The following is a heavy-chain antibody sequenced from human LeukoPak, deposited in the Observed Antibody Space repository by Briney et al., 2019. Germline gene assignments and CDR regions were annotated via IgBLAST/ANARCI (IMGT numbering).Heavy chain of an antibody. V-gene: IGHV2-5*02. CDR1: GFSLSTSGVG. CDR2: IYWDDDK. Sequence: SGPTLVNPTQTLTLTCTFSGFSLSTSGVGVGWIRQPPGKALEWLALIYWDDDKRYSPSLKSRLTITKDTSKNQVVLTMTNMDPVDTATYYCAHSIYDILTGYSDFDYWGQGTLVTVSS. J-gene: IGHJ4*02. CDR3: AHSIYDILTGYSDFDY. D-gene: IGHD3-9*01.